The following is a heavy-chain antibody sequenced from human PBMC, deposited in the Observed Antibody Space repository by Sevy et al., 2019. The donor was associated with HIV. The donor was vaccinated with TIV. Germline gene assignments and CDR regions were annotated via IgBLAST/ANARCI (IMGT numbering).Heavy chain of an antibody. CDR3: ARGNAVTARGDYFEL. J-gene: IGHJ4*02. D-gene: IGHD2-21*02. CDR1: GGTFSNHA. Sequence: ASVKVSCNASGGTFSNHAINWVRQAPGQGLEWMGGITPFFGTANYAQKLQDRITIKTDESTSAAYMELSSLTSEDTAVYYCARGNAVTARGDYFELWGQGTLVTVSS. CDR2: ITPFFGTA. V-gene: IGHV1-69*05.